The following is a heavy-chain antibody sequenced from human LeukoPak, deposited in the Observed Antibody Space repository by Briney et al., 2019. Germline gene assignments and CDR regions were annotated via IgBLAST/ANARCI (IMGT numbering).Heavy chain of an antibody. V-gene: IGHV4-4*07. J-gene: IGHJ6*02. CDR3: ARDDFEYSVHNGMDV. Sequence: SETLSLTCSVSGGSISTYYWSWIRQPAGKGLEWIGHVYRSGDTNYNPSLKSRVTMSVDTSKNQISLRLRSVAAADTAVYYCARDDFEYSVHNGMDVWGQGTTVTVSS. D-gene: IGHD3-9*01. CDR2: VYRSGDT. CDR1: GGSISTYY.